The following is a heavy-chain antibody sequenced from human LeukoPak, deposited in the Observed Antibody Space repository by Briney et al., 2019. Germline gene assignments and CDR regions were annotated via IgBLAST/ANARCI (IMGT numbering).Heavy chain of an antibody. Sequence: GGSLRLSCAGSGFNFSSYSMSWVRQAPWKGLEFVSSISSSSSFIYYADSVKGRSTISRDNAKKSLSLQMNSLRDDDTAVYYCARSDRGPFDYWGQGTLVTVSS. CDR1: GFNFSSYS. CDR3: ARSDRGPFDY. J-gene: IGHJ4*02. D-gene: IGHD3-10*01. V-gene: IGHV3-21*01. CDR2: ISSSSSFI.